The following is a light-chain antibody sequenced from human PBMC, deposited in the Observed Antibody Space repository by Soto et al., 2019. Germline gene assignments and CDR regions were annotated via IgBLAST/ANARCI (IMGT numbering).Light chain of an antibody. V-gene: IGKV3-15*01. CDR1: QSIGRD. Sequence: EIVMTQSPATLSVSPGERATLSCRASQSIGRDLAWYQQKPGQPPRLLIYDASTRATGIPARFSGSGSGTEFTLSVSSLQSEDFAVYYCQQYDKWPPITFGQGTRLEIK. CDR2: DAS. J-gene: IGKJ5*01. CDR3: QQYDKWPPIT.